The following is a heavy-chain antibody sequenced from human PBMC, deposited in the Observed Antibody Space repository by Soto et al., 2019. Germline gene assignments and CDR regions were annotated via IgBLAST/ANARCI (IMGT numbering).Heavy chain of an antibody. CDR3: ERGPYSGYDYDPEGIAVLSYYYGMDV. Sequence: TLSLTCTVSCGSISSGGYYWSGILQHPGKGLEWSGYIYYSGSTYYNPSLKSRVTISVDTSKNQFSLKLSSVTAADTAVYYCERGPYSGYDYDPEGIAVLSYYYGMDVWGQGTTVTVSS. CDR2: IYYSGST. V-gene: IGHV4-31*03. J-gene: IGHJ6*02. D-gene: IGHD5-12*01. CDR1: CGSISSGGYY.